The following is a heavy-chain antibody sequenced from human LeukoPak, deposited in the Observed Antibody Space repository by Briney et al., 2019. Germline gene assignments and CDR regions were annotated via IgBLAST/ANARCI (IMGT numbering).Heavy chain of an antibody. V-gene: IGHV4-39*07. CDR3: ARVYYDFWSGYPEGYFDY. D-gene: IGHD3-3*01. CDR2: IYYSGST. J-gene: IGHJ4*02. CDR1: GGSISSSSYY. Sequence: SETLSLTCTVSGGSISSSSYYWGWIRQPPGKGLEWIGSIYYSGSTNYNPSLKSRVTISVDTSKNQFSLKLSSVTAADTAVYYCARVYYDFWSGYPEGYFDYWGQGTLVTVSS.